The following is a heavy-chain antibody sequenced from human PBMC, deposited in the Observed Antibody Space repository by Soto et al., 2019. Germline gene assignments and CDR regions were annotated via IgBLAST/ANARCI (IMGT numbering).Heavy chain of an antibody. Sequence: SEPLSLTCTVSGGSVSSYYWSWIRQPPGKGLEWIGYIYYSGSTNYNPSLKSRVTISVDTSKNQFSLKLSSVTAADTAVYYCARYSYGSHYYYGMDVWGQGTTVTVSS. D-gene: IGHD5-18*01. J-gene: IGHJ6*02. CDR2: IYYSGST. V-gene: IGHV4-59*02. CDR1: GGSVSSYY. CDR3: ARYSYGSHYYYGMDV.